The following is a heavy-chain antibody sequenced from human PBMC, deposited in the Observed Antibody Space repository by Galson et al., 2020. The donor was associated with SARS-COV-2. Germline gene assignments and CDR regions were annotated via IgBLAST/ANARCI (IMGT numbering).Heavy chain of an antibody. CDR2: IYWDDDK. CDR3: SLFYYDYQ. CDR1: GFSLSTSGVG. D-gene: IGHD3-16*01. J-gene: IGHJ4*02. V-gene: IGHV2-5*02. Sequence: KMSGPTLAKPPQTLTLTCTFSGFSLSTSGVGVGWIRQPPGQALEWLALIYWDDDKRYSPSLRSRLTITKDTSKNQVVLTVTNMDPVDSATYFCSLFYYDYQWGQGTLVTVSS.